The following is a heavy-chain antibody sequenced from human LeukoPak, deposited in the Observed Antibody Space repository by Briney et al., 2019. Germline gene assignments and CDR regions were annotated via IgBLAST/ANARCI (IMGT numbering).Heavy chain of an antibody. V-gene: IGHV3-7*04. J-gene: IGHJ2*01. CDR2: IKEDGREK. Sequence: ASXFTFSTAWMFWVRQAPGKGLEWGAPIKEDGREKHYVDSGKGGLTISRYNAENSLYLQMNSLRAEDTAVYSCVRGRGWYLDLWGRGTQVTVSS. CDR1: XFTFSTAW. CDR3: VRGRGWYLDL.